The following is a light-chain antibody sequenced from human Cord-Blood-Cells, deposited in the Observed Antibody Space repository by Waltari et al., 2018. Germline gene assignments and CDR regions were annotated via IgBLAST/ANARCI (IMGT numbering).Light chain of an antibody. CDR1: ALPKQY. J-gene: IGLJ3*02. Sequence: SYELTQPPSVSVSPGQTARITCSGDALPKQYAYWYQQKPGQAPVLVIYKGSGRPSGIPERFSGSSSGTTVTLTISGVQAEDEADYYCQSADSSGTSWVFGGGTKLTVL. CDR3: QSADSSGTSWV. CDR2: KGS. V-gene: IGLV3-25*03.